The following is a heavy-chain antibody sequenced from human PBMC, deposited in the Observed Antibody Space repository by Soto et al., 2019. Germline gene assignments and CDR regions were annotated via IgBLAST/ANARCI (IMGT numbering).Heavy chain of an antibody. Sequence: QVQLVQSGAEVKKPGSSVKVSCKASGGTFSSYAISWVRQAPGQGLEWMGGIIPIFGTANYAQKFQGRVTXTXXXSXXTAYMELSSLRSEDTAVYYCARDRGYYDYVWGSYRYRNFDYWGQGTLVTVSS. J-gene: IGHJ4*02. CDR1: GGTFSSYA. CDR2: IIPIFGTA. CDR3: ARDRGYYDYVWGSYRYRNFDY. V-gene: IGHV1-69*05. D-gene: IGHD3-16*02.